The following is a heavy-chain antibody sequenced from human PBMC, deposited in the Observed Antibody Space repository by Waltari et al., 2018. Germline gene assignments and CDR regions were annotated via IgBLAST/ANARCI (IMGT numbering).Heavy chain of an antibody. Sequence: QVQLQESGPGLLKPSETLSLTCTVSGGSIRGHFWNWIRPTPGKGLAWIGQVYFSGSTIYNPSLAGRVTMSVDTSKNQFSLKLTSVTAADTALYYCAKNSLGSKFAFASWGQGALVTVSS. CDR3: AKNSLGSKFAFAS. D-gene: IGHD1-26*01. CDR2: VYFSGST. J-gene: IGHJ4*02. CDR1: GGSIRGHF. V-gene: IGHV4-59*11.